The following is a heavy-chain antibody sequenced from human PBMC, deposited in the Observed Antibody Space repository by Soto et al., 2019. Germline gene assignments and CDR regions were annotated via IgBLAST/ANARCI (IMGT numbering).Heavy chain of an antibody. CDR2: IYYSGRT. Sequence: SETLSLTCIVSGESISSSSYYWGWIRQPPGKGLEWIGSIYYSGRTYYNPSFKSRVTISIDTSNNQFSLKLSSVTATDTAVYYCARQRTTVVTQAYFDHWGQGALVTVSS. CDR3: ARQRTTVVTQAYFDH. CDR1: GESISSSSYY. J-gene: IGHJ4*02. V-gene: IGHV4-39*01. D-gene: IGHD2-21*02.